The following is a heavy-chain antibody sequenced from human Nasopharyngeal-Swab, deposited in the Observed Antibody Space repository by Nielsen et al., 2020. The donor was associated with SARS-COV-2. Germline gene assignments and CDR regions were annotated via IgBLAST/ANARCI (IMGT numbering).Heavy chain of an antibody. CDR3: ARAYGDADYYYGMDV. J-gene: IGHJ6*02. D-gene: IGHD4-17*01. CDR1: GGSISSSSYY. CDR2: IYYSGST. V-gene: IGHV4-39*01. Sequence: SETLSLTCTVSGGSISSSSYYWGWIRPPPGRGLEWIGSIYYSGSTYYNPSLKSRVTISVDTSKNQFSLKLSSVTAADTAVYYCARAYGDADYYYGMDVWGQGTTVTVSS.